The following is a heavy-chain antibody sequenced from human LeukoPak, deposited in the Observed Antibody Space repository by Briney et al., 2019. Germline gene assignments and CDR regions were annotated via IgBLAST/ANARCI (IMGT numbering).Heavy chain of an antibody. J-gene: IGHJ4*02. CDR3: AKDHRWLVDY. Sequence: GRSLRLSCAASGFTFGTYSMHWVRQAPGKGLDWVAIISSAGTIINYAESVKGRFSISRDNSKNTLYLQMDSLRVEDTAVYYCAKDHRWLVDYWGQGSLVTVSS. CDR1: GFTFGTYS. D-gene: IGHD6-19*01. V-gene: IGHV3-30-3*01. CDR2: ISSAGTII.